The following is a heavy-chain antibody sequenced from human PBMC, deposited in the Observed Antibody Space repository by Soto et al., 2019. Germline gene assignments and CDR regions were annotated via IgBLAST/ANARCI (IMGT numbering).Heavy chain of an antibody. CDR3: AKRSEVARQALDS. CDR1: GFTFSNFG. J-gene: IGHJ4*02. Sequence: QVQLVESGGGVVQPGRSLRLSCAASGFTFSNFGMHWVRQAPGKGLEWVAVISSDGSDKYYSDSVKGRFTISRDNSKNTLFLQMNSLRVEDTAVYYSAKRSEVARQALDSGGQGTLVTVSS. D-gene: IGHD2-15*01. V-gene: IGHV3-30*18. CDR2: ISSDGSDK.